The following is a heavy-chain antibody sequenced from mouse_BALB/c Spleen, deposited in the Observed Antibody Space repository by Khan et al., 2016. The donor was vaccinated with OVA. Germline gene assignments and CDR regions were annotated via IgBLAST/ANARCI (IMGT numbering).Heavy chain of an antibody. CDR2: INPTSGYT. CDR1: GYTFTTYW. Sequence: QVQLQQSGAELAKPGASVKMSCKASGYTFTTYWMHWVKQRPGQGLEWIGYINPTSGYTDYNERFQDKATLSADKSSSTAYMQLSSLTSEDSAVYYCTRDRMDNWGKGTTLTVSS. V-gene: IGHV1-7*01. CDR3: TRDRMDN. J-gene: IGHJ2*01.